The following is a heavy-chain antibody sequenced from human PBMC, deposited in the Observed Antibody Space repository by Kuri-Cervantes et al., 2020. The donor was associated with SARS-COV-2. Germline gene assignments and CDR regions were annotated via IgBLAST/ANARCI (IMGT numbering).Heavy chain of an antibody. V-gene: IGHV4-59*04. Sequence: SETLSLTCTVSGGSISSYYWSWIRQPPGKGLEWIGYIYYSGSTYYNPSPKSRVTISVDTSKNQFSLKLSSVTAADTAVYYCARYSSGWYPYYYGMDVWGQGTTVTGYS. CDR1: GGSISSYY. D-gene: IGHD6-19*01. CDR2: IYYSGST. CDR3: ARYSSGWYPYYYGMDV. J-gene: IGHJ6*02.